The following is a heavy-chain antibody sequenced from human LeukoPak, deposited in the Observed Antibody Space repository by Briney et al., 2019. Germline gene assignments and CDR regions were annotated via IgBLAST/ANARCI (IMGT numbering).Heavy chain of an antibody. CDR2: IYYSGST. D-gene: IGHD3-22*01. J-gene: IGHJ4*02. V-gene: IGHV4-39*01. CDR3: VSDSGGYFDY. Sequence: PSETLSLTCTVSGASITSYYWGWIRQPPGKGLEWIGSIYYSGSTYYNPSLKSRVTISVDTSKNQFSLKLSSVTAADTAVYYCVSDSGGYFDYWGQGTLVTVSS. CDR1: GASITSYY.